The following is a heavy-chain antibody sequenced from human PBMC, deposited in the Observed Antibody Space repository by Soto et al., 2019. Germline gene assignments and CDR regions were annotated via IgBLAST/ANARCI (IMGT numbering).Heavy chain of an antibody. D-gene: IGHD6-6*01. J-gene: IGHJ6*02. Sequence: ASVKVSCKASGYSFATHSSSWVRQVPGQGLEWMGGISAYNGNTDYAQKFQGRVTMTTDTSTTTAYMELRGLTSDDTAVYYCARAGARTSSSYYYYYGMDVWGQGTTVTVSS. CDR3: ARAGARTSSSYYYYYGMDV. CDR2: ISAYNGNT. V-gene: IGHV1-18*01. CDR1: GYSFATHS.